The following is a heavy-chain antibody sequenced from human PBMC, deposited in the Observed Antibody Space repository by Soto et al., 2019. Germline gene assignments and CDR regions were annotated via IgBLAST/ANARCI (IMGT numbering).Heavy chain of an antibody. Sequence: PGGALRLSCAGCGFPFNNAWMTLIHQAPGQXLEWIGRITSRTYGATTDYAAPVKGRFSVSRDDSKDMVLLQMNSLKTEDTAVYYCATDATTSKWDTGDFDHWGQGTLVTVSS. D-gene: IGHD1-26*01. J-gene: IGHJ5*02. CDR3: ATDATTSKWDTGDFDH. V-gene: IGHV3-15*01. CDR2: ITSRTYGATT. CDR1: GFPFNNAW.